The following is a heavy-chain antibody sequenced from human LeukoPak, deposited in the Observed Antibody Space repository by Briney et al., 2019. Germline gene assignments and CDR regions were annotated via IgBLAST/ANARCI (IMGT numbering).Heavy chain of an antibody. V-gene: IGHV3-23*01. D-gene: IGHD3-3*01. CDR1: GFSLGSFA. J-gene: IGHJ6*02. CDR2: ISGGSGKT. CDR3: AKEASSSLGYYYGMDV. Sequence: GSLRLSCAASGFSLGSFAMSWVRQAPGKGLEWVSTISGGSGKTYYADSVKGRFTISRDNSKNTLYLQMNSLRAEDTAVYYCAKEASSSLGYYYGMDVWGQGTTVTVSS.